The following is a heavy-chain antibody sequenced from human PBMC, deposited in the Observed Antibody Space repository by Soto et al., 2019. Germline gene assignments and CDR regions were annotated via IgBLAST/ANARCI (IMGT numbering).Heavy chain of an antibody. V-gene: IGHV4-31*03. Sequence: SETLSLTCTVSAGSISSGGHYWSWIRQHPGKGLEWIGNIFYLGSTYYNPSLKSRVTIPVDTSQNQFSLKLSSVTAADTAVYYCAREPRYFDSSDYGPWGQGTLVTVS. CDR1: AGSISSGGHY. CDR3: AREPRYFDSSDYGP. J-gene: IGHJ5*02. CDR2: IFYLGST. D-gene: IGHD3-22*01.